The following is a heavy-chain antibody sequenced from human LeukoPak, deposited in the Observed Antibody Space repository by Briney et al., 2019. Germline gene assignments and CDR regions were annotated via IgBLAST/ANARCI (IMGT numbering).Heavy chain of an antibody. V-gene: IGHV3-21*01. CDR1: GFTFSSYS. CDR3: ARDLSMDV. J-gene: IGHJ6*02. Sequence: PGGSLRLSCAASGFTFSSYSMNWVRQAPGKGLEWVSSISSSSSYIYHADSVKGRFTISRDNAKNSLYLQMNSLRAADTAVYYCARDLSMDVWGQGTTVTVSS. CDR2: ISSSSSYI.